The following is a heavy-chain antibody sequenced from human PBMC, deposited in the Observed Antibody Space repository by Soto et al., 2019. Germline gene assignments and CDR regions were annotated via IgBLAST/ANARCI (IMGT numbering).Heavy chain of an antibody. CDR3: AKASPYCSGGSCYYY. V-gene: IGHV3-23*01. J-gene: IGHJ4*02. Sequence: GGSLRLSCAASGFTFSSYAMSWVRQAPGKGLEWVSAISGSGGSTYYADSVKGRFTISRANSKNTLYLQMNSLRAEDTAVYYCAKASPYCSGGSCYYYWGQGTLVTVSS. CDR1: GFTFSSYA. D-gene: IGHD2-15*01. CDR2: ISGSGGST.